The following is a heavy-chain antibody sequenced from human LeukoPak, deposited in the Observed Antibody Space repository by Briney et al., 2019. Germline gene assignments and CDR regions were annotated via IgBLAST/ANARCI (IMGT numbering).Heavy chain of an antibody. D-gene: IGHD6-13*01. Sequence: SETLSLTCAVYGGSFSGYYWSWVRQPPGKGLEWIGEINHSGSTNYNPSLKSRVTISVDTPKNQFSLKLSSVTAADTAVYYCARFPAGSYYFDYWGQGTLVTVSS. CDR2: INHSGST. CDR3: ARFPAGSYYFDY. J-gene: IGHJ4*02. V-gene: IGHV4-34*01. CDR1: GGSFSGYY.